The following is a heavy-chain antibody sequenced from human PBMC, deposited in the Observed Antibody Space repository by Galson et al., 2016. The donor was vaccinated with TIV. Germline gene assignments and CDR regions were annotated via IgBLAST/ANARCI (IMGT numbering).Heavy chain of an antibody. CDR2: IYYSGSA. V-gene: IGHV4-39*01. D-gene: IGHD2-2*01. CDR1: GGSIRSTSYY. Sequence: ETLSLTCTVSGGSIRSTSYYWGWIRQPPGKGLAWIGNIYYSGSAYYNPSLKSRFTISVATSKNQFSLKLSSVTAPGTAVYYCATYCSSTTCLFDPWGQGTLVTVSS. CDR3: ATYCSSTTCLFDP. J-gene: IGHJ5*02.